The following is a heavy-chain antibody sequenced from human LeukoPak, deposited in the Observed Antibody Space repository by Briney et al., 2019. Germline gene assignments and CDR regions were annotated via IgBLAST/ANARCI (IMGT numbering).Heavy chain of an antibody. Sequence: GRSLRLSCAASGFTFSSYDMHWVRQAPGKGLEWVAIISYDGSNKYYPDSVKGRFTISRDNSKNTLYLQMNSLRAEDTAVYYCARGMGATNSRAYGMDVWGQGTTVTVSS. CDR2: ISYDGSNK. D-gene: IGHD1-26*01. V-gene: IGHV3-30-3*01. J-gene: IGHJ6*02. CDR1: GFTFSSYD. CDR3: ARGMGATNSRAYGMDV.